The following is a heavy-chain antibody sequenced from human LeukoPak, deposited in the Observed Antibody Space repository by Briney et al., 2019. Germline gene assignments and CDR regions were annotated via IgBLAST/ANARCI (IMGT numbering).Heavy chain of an antibody. CDR3: ARDLVLRSSGYYFDY. D-gene: IGHD3-22*01. CDR2: ISSSSSTI. Sequence: GGSLRLSCAASGFTFSSYSMNWVRQAPGKGLEWVSYISSSSSTIYYADSVKGRFTISRGNAKNSLYLQMNSLRAEDTAVYYCARDLVLRSSGYYFDYWGQGTLVTVSS. J-gene: IGHJ4*02. V-gene: IGHV3-48*01. CDR1: GFTFSSYS.